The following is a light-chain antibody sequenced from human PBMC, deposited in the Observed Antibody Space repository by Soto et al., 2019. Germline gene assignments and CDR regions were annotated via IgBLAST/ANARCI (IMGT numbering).Light chain of an antibody. Sequence: QAVVTQPPSVSGAPGQRVTISCTGSSSNIGAGYDVHWYQQLPGTAPKLLIYGNSNRPSGVPDRCSGSKSGTSASLAITGLRAEDEADYYCQSYDSSLSGWVFGGGTKLTVL. J-gene: IGLJ3*02. CDR3: QSYDSSLSGWV. CDR2: GNS. V-gene: IGLV1-40*01. CDR1: SSNIGAGYD.